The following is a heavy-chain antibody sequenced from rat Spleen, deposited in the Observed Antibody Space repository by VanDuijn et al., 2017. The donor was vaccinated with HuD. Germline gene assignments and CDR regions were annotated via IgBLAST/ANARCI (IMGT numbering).Heavy chain of an antibody. CDR2: ISTGGGST. V-gene: IGHV5-27*01. CDR3: TTGGNYPGIADY. D-gene: IGHD1-4*01. J-gene: IGHJ3*01. Sequence: EVQLVESGGGLVQPGRSLKLSCAASGFTFSNYYMAWVRQAPTKGLEWVAYISTGGGSTYYRDSVKGRFTISRDNAKSTLYLQMDSLRSEDTATYYCTTGGNYPGIADYWGQGTLVTVSS. CDR1: GFTFSNYY.